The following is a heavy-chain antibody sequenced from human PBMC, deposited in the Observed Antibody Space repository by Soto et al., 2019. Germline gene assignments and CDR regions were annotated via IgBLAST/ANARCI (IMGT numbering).Heavy chain of an antibody. CDR1: GFSVGDNY. Sequence: QVQLVESGGGLVEPGGCLRLSCAASGFSVGDNYMTWIRQAPGKGLEWLSYSSSSGGYTNYADSVKGRLTISRDNAKNTRSLQMDSLRAEDTAVYFCARSSGRRHVFTFDYGLDVWGQGTTVTVSS. D-gene: IGHD3-16*01. J-gene: IGHJ6*02. CDR2: SSSSGGYT. V-gene: IGHV3-11*06. CDR3: ARSSGRRHVFTFDYGLDV.